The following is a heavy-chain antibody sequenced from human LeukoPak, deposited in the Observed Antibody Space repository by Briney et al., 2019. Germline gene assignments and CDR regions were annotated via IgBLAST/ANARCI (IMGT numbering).Heavy chain of an antibody. Sequence: SETPSLTCTVSGGSISSGGYYWSWIRQHPGKGLEWIGYIYYSGSTYYNPSLKSRVTISVDTSKNQFSLKLSSVTAADTAVYYCASGYCSSTSCYEWGLDYWGQGTLVTVSS. D-gene: IGHD2-2*03. CDR3: ASGYCSSTSCYEWGLDY. CDR1: GGSISSGGYY. CDR2: IYYSGST. V-gene: IGHV4-31*03. J-gene: IGHJ4*02.